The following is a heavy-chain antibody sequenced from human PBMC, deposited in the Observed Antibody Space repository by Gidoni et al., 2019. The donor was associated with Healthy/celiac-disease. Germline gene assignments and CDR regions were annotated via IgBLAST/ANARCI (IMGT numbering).Heavy chain of an antibody. V-gene: IGHV3-66*01. D-gene: IGHD1-20*01. CDR3: ARAYNYFDY. Sequence: EVQLVESGGGLVQPVGSLRLSCAASGFTVSSNYMSWVRQAPGKGLEWVSVIYSGGSTYYADFVKGRFTISRDNSKNTLYLHMNSLRAEDTAVYYCARAYNYFDYWGQGTLVTVSS. CDR1: GFTVSSNY. CDR2: IYSGGST. J-gene: IGHJ4*02.